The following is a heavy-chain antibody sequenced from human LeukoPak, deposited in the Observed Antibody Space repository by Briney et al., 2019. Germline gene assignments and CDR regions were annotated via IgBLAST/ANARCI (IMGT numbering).Heavy chain of an antibody. CDR2: VSGSGDDT. V-gene: IGHV3-23*01. Sequence: GGSLRLSCAASGFTFSSYAMSWVRQAPGKGLEWVSTVSGSGDDTYYADSVKGRFTFSRDSSKNTVYLQMNSLGAEDTAIYYCAKAAAAPGFDFWGQGTLVTVSS. D-gene: IGHD6-13*01. J-gene: IGHJ4*02. CDR1: GFTFSSYA. CDR3: AKAAAAPGFDF.